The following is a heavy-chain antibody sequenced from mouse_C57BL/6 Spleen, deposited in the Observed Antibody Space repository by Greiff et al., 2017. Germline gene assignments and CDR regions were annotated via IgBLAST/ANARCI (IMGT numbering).Heavy chain of an antibody. CDR3: AREGIYDGYYVAY. Sequence: QVQLQQPGAELVKPGASVKLSCKASGYTFTSYWMHWVKQRPGQGLEWIGMIHPNSGSTNYNEKFKSKATLTVDKSSSTAYMQRSSLTSEDSAVYYGAREGIYDGYYVAYWGQGTLVTVSA. CDR2: IHPNSGST. V-gene: IGHV1-64*01. J-gene: IGHJ3*01. CDR1: GYTFTSYW. D-gene: IGHD2-3*01.